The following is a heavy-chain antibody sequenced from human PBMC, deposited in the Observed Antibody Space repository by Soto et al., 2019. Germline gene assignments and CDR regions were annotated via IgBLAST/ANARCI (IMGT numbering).Heavy chain of an antibody. CDR3: ARGWGRYSSSWSDDY. J-gene: IGHJ4*02. V-gene: IGHV4-34*01. Sequence: QVQLQQWGAGLLKPSETLSLTCAVYGGSFSGYYWSWIRQPPGKGLEWIGEINHSGSTNYNPSLKSRVTISVDTSKNQFSLKLSSVTAADAAVYYCARGWGRYSSSWSDDYWGQGTLVTVSS. D-gene: IGHD6-13*01. CDR1: GGSFSGYY. CDR2: INHSGST.